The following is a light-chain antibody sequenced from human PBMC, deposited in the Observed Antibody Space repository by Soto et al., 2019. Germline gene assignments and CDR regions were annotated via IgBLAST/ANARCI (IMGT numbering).Light chain of an antibody. CDR1: SNDVGGYDY. CDR3: SSYTTANTLNYV. V-gene: IGLV2-14*03. J-gene: IGLJ1*01. CDR2: DVS. Sequence: QSVLAQPASVSASPGQSITISCTGTSNDVGGYDYVSWYQQHPDKAPKLMIYDVSNRPSGVSSRFSGSKSGNTASLTISGLQAEDEADYYCSSYTTANTLNYVFGTGTKVTGL.